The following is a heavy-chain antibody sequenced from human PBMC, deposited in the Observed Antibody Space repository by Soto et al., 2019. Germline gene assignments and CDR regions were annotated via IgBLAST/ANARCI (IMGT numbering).Heavy chain of an antibody. D-gene: IGHD2-15*01. CDR2: IDPSSGTT. J-gene: IGHJ6*02. Sequence: ASVKVSCKPSGYSFTNFYVHWVRQAPGQGLEWMGIIDPSSGTTSYTQKFQGRVTMTRDTSMSTVYMELSSLRSEDTAVYYCARGAVVVPNGLIAGMDVWGLGTTVTVSS. V-gene: IGHV1-46*01. CDR3: ARGAVVVPNGLIAGMDV. CDR1: GYSFTNFY.